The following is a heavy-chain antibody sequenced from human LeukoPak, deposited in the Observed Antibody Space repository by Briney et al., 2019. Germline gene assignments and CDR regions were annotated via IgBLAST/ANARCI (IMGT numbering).Heavy chain of an antibody. CDR3: ARQGCTTTSCHTIDY. Sequence: GESLKISCKGSGYTYTKSWIAWVPQIPGKGLELMGIIYPVDSETRYSPSFQGQVTISVDKSISTAYLQWSSLKASDTAMYYCARQGCTTTSCHTIDYWGQGTLVTVSS. CDR2: IYPVDSET. J-gene: IGHJ4*02. V-gene: IGHV5-51*01. CDR1: GYTYTKSW. D-gene: IGHD2-2*02.